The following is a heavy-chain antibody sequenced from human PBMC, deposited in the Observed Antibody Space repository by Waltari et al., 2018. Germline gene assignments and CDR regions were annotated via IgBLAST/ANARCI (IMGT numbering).Heavy chain of an antibody. CDR3: ARGTGSFDPPDY. V-gene: IGHV3-21*01. CDR1: GFTFSSYS. CDR2: VSRNSSYI. J-gene: IGHJ4*02. Sequence: EVQLVESGGGLVKPGGSLRLSCAASGFTFSSYSMNWVRQAPGEGLEWDSSVSRNSSYIYYADSVKGRFTISRDNAKNSLYLQMNSLRAEDTAVYYCARGTGSFDPPDYWGQGTLVTVSS. D-gene: IGHD1-26*01.